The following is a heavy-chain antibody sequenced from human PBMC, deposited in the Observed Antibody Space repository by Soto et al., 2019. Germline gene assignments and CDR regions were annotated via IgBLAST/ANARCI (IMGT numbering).Heavy chain of an antibody. CDR2: ISYDGSNK. CDR3: ARREGFWSGYFYYYSMDV. Sequence: PGGSLRLSCAASGFTFSSYGMHWVRQAPGKGLEWVAVISYDGSNKNYADSVKGRFTISRDNSKNTQYLQMNSLRAEDTAVYYCARREGFWSGYFYYYSMDVWGQGTTVTVSS. D-gene: IGHD3-3*01. CDR1: GFTFSSYG. V-gene: IGHV3-30*03. J-gene: IGHJ6*02.